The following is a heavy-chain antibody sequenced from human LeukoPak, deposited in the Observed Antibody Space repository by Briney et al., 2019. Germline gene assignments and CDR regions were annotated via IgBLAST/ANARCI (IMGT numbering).Heavy chain of an antibody. CDR3: AKEAIIASAFDI. CDR2: ISWNSGSI. Sequence: PGGFLRLSCAASGFTFDDYAMHWVRQAPGNGLEWVSGISWNSGSIGYADSVKGRFTISRDNAKNSLYLQMNSLRAEDMALYYCAKEAIIASAFDIWGQGTMVTVSS. CDR1: GFTFDDYA. D-gene: IGHD6-13*01. V-gene: IGHV3-9*03. J-gene: IGHJ3*02.